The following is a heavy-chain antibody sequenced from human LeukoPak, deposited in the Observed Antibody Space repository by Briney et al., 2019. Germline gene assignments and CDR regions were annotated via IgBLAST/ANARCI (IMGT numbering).Heavy chain of an antibody. J-gene: IGHJ4*02. CDR3: TRYSGRTDY. Sequence: HSGGSLSLSCTSSGFTFGTYAVSWFRQAPGKGREWVAFIRSKTFGGTTEYAASVEGRFTISRDDSKSIAYLQMNSLKTEDTAVYYCTRYSGRTDYWGQGTLVTVSS. CDR1: GFTFGTYA. CDR2: IRSKTFGGTT. D-gene: IGHD5-18*01. V-gene: IGHV3-49*03.